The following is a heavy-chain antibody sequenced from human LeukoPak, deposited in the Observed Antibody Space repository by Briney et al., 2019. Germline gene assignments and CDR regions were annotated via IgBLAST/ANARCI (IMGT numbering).Heavy chain of an antibody. V-gene: IGHV1-2*02. Sequence: ASVKVSCKASGYTFTGYYMHWVRQAPGQGLEWMGWINPNSGGTKYAQTFKGRVTMTRDTSISTAYMELSSLRSDDTAVYYCARDGDTYGYYYYGLDVWGQGTTVTVS. CDR2: INPNSGGT. J-gene: IGHJ6*02. CDR3: ARDGDTYGYYYYGLDV. CDR1: GYTFTGYY. D-gene: IGHD5-18*01.